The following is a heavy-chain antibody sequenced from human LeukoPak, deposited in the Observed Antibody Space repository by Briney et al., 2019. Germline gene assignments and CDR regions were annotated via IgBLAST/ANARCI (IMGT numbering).Heavy chain of an antibody. J-gene: IGHJ4*02. CDR1: GITLSNYS. CDR2: ISDTGGST. Sequence: GGSLRLSCAVSGITLSNYSMSWVRQAPRKGLELVAGISDTGGSTNYAYSVKGRFTISRDNPKNTLYLQMNSVRAEDTAVYFCAKRGVVIRVILVGFHKQAYYFDSWGQGALVTVSS. D-gene: IGHD3-22*01. CDR3: AKRGVVIRVILVGFHKQAYYFDS. V-gene: IGHV3-23*01.